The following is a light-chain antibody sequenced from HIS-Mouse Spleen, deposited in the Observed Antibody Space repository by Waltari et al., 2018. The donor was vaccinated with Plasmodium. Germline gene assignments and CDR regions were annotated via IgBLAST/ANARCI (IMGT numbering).Light chain of an antibody. Sequence: DIVMTQSPLSLPVTPGEPASNSCRSSQSLLHSNGYNYLDWYLQKPGQSPQLLIYLGSYPPSGVPDRFSGSRSGTDFTLKISRVEDDDVVVYYCMQALQTPRYTFGQGTKLEIK. CDR3: MQALQTPRYT. CDR1: QSLLHSNGYNY. CDR2: LGS. J-gene: IGKJ2*01. V-gene: IGKV2-28*01.